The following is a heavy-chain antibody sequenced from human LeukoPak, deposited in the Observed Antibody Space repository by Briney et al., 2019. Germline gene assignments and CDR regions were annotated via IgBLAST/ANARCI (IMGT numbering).Heavy chain of an antibody. CDR1: GYTFTSYD. CDR2: MNPNSGNT. CDR3: ARGSRRGLWFGEDREALDY. J-gene: IGHJ4*02. V-gene: IGHV1-8*01. D-gene: IGHD3-10*01. Sequence: GASVKVSCKASGYTFTSYDINWVRQATGQGLEWMGWMNPNSGNTGYAQKFQGRVTMTRNTSISTAYMELSSLRSEDTAVYYCARGSRRGLWFGEDREALDYWGQGTLVTVSS.